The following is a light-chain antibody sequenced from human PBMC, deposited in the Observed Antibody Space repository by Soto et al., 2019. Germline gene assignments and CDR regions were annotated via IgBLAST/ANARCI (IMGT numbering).Light chain of an antibody. CDR1: QSISEW. CDR3: QQYDTYYS. Sequence: DIQMTQSPSTLSAYVGDRVTITCRASQSISEWLAWYQQKPGKPPNILIYAASTLASGVPSRFSGSGYGTEFTLTISSLQPEDLATYYCQQYDTYYSFGQGTKVDIK. V-gene: IGKV1-5*03. J-gene: IGKJ2*03. CDR2: AAS.